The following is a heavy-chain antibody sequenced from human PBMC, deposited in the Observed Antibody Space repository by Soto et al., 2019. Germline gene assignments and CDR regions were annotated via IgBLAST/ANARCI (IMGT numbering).Heavy chain of an antibody. CDR2: INAGNGNT. CDR1: GYTFTSYA. Sequence: ASVKVSCKASGYTFTSYAMHWVRQAPGQRLDWMGWINAGNGNTKYSQKFQGRVTITRDTSASTAYMELSSLRSEDTAVYYCARVAGIVVVTATWEPYFDYWGQGTLVTVSS. CDR3: ARVAGIVVVTATWEPYFDY. V-gene: IGHV1-3*01. J-gene: IGHJ4*02. D-gene: IGHD2-21*02.